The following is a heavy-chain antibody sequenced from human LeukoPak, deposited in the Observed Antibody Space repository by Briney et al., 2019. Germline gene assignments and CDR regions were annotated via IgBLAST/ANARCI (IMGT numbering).Heavy chain of an antibody. J-gene: IGHJ4*02. CDR3: ARANQNYFDY. V-gene: IGHV1-2*02. CDR1: GYTFTGYY. Sequence: ASVKVSCRTSGYTFTGYYMHWVRQAPGQGLEWMGWIIPNNGGTNYAQQFQGRVTITRDTSISTAFMELSRLTSDDTAIYYCARANQNYFDYWGQGTLVTVSS. D-gene: IGHD1-14*01. CDR2: IIPNNGGT.